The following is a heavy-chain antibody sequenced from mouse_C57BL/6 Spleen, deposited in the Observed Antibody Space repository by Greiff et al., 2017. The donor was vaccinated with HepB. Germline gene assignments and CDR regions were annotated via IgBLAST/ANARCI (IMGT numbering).Heavy chain of an antibody. V-gene: IGHV1-18*01. CDR3: ARSPDYGSVYYFDY. J-gene: IGHJ2*01. CDR2: INPNNGGT. D-gene: IGHD1-1*01. CDR1: GYTFTDYN. Sequence: VQLQQSGPELVKPGASVKIPCKASGYTFTDYNMDWVKQSHGKSLEWIGDINPNNGGTIYNQKFKGKATLTVDKSSSTAYMELRSLTSEDTAVYYCARSPDYGSVYYFDYWGQGTTLTVSS.